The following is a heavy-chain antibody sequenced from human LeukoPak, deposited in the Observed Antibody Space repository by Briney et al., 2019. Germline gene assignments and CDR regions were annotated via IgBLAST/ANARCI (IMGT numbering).Heavy chain of an antibody. CDR3: ASAYQLPWYYFDY. V-gene: IGHV3-30-3*01. J-gene: IGHJ4*02. CDR1: GFTFSSYA. D-gene: IGHD2-2*01. Sequence: PGRSLRLSCAASGFTFSSYAMHWVRQAPGKGLEWVAVISYDGSSKYYADSVKGRFTISRDNSKNTLYLQMNSLRAEDTAVYYCASAYQLPWYYFDYWGQGTLVTVSS. CDR2: ISYDGSSK.